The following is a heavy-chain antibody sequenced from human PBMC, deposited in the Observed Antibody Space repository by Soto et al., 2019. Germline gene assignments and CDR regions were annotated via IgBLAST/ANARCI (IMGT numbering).Heavy chain of an antibody. V-gene: IGHV4-61*08. CDR1: GGSVVIGGSY. D-gene: IGHD3-3*01. Sequence: QVQLQESGPGLVKPSETLSLTCTVSGGSVVIGGSYWTWIRQPPGKGLEWIGYIHYSGSTNFSPHLKSRVTISVDTSTNQFSLKLSSVTAADTAVYFCARGYNFLSGYYTGQFDRWGQGALVTVSS. J-gene: IGHJ5*02. CDR2: IHYSGST. CDR3: ARGYNFLSGYYTGQFDR.